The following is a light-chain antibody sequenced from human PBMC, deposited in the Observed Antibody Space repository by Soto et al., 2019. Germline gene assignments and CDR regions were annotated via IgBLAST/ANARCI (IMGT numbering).Light chain of an antibody. V-gene: IGKV3-20*01. Sequence: EIVLTQSPGTLSLSPGDRATLSCRASQSVSTNYLAWYQQKPGQSPRLLIYGTSSRATGIPDRFSGSGSGTDFTLTISRLEPEDFAVYFCQQYDRSPPGTFGQGTKV. J-gene: IGKJ1*01. CDR1: QSVSTNY. CDR3: QQYDRSPPGT. CDR2: GTS.